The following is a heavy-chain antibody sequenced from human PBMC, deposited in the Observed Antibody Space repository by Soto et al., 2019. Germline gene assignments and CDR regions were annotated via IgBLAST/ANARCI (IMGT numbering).Heavy chain of an antibody. CDR2: IYPGDSDT. CDR3: ARQRLWGTSGYYYFEN. Sequence: GESLKISCNGSGHIFSNYWIAWVRQMPGKGLEWMGIIYPGDSDTRYSPSFQGQVTITVDKSINTAYLQWSRLKASDTAMYYCARQRLWGTSGYYYFENWGQGTLVTVSS. D-gene: IGHD3-22*01. V-gene: IGHV5-51*01. CDR1: GHIFSNYW. J-gene: IGHJ4*02.